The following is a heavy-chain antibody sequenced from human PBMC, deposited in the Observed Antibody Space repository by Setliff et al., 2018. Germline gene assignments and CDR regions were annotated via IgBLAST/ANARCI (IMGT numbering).Heavy chain of an antibody. CDR3: VRGPGPSVVVAMPFDS. CDR1: GYTFSSYG. V-gene: IGHV1-18*01. CDR2: ISPYNGNT. J-gene: IGHJ4*02. Sequence: GASVKVSCKASGYTFSSYGVHWVRQAPGQGLEWMGWISPYNGNTNYAQRFQGRVTMTSDTSTTTVYMELTSLKSDDTAVYYCVRGPGPSVVVAMPFDSWGQGTLVTVSS. D-gene: IGHD5-12*01.